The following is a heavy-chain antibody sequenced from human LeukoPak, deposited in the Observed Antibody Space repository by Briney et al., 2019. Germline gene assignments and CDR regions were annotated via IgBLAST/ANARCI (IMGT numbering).Heavy chain of an antibody. CDR1: GGTFSSYA. CDR2: IIPIFGTA. D-gene: IGHD2-2*01. Sequence: SVKVSCKASGGTFSSYAISWVRQAPGQGLEWMGGIIPIFGTANYAQKFQGRVTITADESTSTAYMELSSLRPEDTAVYYCARDLGYCSSTSCPPGDYWGQGTLVTVSS. CDR3: ARDLGYCSSTSCPPGDY. V-gene: IGHV1-69*13. J-gene: IGHJ4*02.